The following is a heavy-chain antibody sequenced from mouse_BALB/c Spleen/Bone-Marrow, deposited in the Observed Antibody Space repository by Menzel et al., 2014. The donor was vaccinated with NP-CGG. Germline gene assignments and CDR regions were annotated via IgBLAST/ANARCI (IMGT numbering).Heavy chain of an antibody. CDR3: ANLGRYAMDY. D-gene: IGHD3-1*01. CDR1: GYTFTVYY. V-gene: IGHV1-84*02. CDR2: IYPGSGNT. J-gene: IGHJ4*01. Sequence: LMESGPELVKPGASVKISCKASGYTFTVYYINWVKQKPGQGLEWIGWIYPGSGNTKYNEKFKGKATLTVDTSSSTAYMQLSSLTSEDTAVYFCANLGRYAMDYWGQGTSVTVSS.